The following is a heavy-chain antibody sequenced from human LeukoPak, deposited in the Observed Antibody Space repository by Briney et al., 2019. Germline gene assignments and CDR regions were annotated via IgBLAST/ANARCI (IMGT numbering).Heavy chain of an antibody. CDR1: GFTFNNYE. Sequence: GGSLRLSCAASGFTFNNYEMNWVRQAPGKGLERVSYISSSGSTIYYTDSVKGRFTVSRDNAKNSLYLQMTSLRAEDTAVYYCARDREPDAFDIWGQGTMVTVSS. V-gene: IGHV3-48*03. CDR3: ARDREPDAFDI. CDR2: ISSSGSTI. J-gene: IGHJ3*02.